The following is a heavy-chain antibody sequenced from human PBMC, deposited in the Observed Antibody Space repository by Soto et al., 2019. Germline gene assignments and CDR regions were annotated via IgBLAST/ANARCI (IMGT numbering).Heavy chain of an antibody. CDR3: ARLDGYNSFDF. V-gene: IGHV4-30-2*01. D-gene: IGHD5-12*01. CDR2: IFHNGGT. CDR1: GYSISSGGYY. J-gene: IGHJ4*02. Sequence: QIHLQESGSGLVKPSQTLSLTCAVSGYSISSGGYYWIWIRQPQGRGLEWIGYIFHNGGTYYNPSLESRVTISLDRSKNQFSLKVSAVTAADTALYYCARLDGYNSFDFWGQGTLVTVSS.